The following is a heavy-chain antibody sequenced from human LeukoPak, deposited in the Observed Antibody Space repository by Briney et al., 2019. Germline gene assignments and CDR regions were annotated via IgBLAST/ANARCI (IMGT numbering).Heavy chain of an antibody. CDR2: MNPNSGNT. D-gene: IGHD2-15*01. Sequence: ASVKVSCKASGYTFTSYDINWVRQATGQGLEWMGWMNPNSGNTGYAQKFQGRVTMTRNTSISTAYMELSSLRSEDTAVYYCARVRPRSIVVVVAAKGQGIWFDPWGQGTLVTVSS. CDR3: ARVRPRSIVVVVAAKGQGIWFDP. CDR1: GYTFTSYD. J-gene: IGHJ5*02. V-gene: IGHV1-8*01.